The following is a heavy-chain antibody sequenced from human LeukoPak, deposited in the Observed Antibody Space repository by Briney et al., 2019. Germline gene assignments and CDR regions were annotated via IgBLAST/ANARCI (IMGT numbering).Heavy chain of an antibody. CDR2: IYPGDSDT. CDR3: ARQADSSGYYWEYYFDY. V-gene: IGHV5-51*01. Sequence: GKSLKISCKGSGYSFTSYWIGWVRQMPGKGLEWMGIIYPGDSDTRYSPSFQGQVTISADKSISTAYLQWSSLKASDTAMYYCARQADSSGYYWEYYFDYWGQGTLVTVSS. D-gene: IGHD3-22*01. CDR1: GYSFTSYW. J-gene: IGHJ4*02.